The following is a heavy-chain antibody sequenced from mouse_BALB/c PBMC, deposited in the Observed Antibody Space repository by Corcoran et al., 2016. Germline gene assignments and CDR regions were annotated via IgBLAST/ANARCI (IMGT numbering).Heavy chain of an antibody. D-gene: IGHD2-4*01. Sequence: QIQLVQSGPELKKPGETVKISCKASGYTFTNYGMNWVKQAPGKGLKWMGWINTYTGEPTYADDFKGRFAFSLETSASTAYLQINNLKNEDKATYLCVRLNLIKYYFDYWGQGTTLTVSS. CDR2: INTYTGEP. V-gene: IGHV9-1*02. CDR1: GYTFTNYG. CDR3: VRLNLIKYYFDY. J-gene: IGHJ2*01.